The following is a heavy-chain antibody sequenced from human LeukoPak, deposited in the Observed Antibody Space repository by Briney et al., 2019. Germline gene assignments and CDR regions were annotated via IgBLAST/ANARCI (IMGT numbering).Heavy chain of an antibody. CDR2: TYYRSTWYN. CDR3: ARRLTQYDCFDP. CDR1: GDSVSSNSVT. D-gene: IGHD2-2*01. V-gene: IGHV6-1*01. Sequence: SQTLSLTCASSGDSVSSNSVTWNWIRQSPSRGLEWLGRTYYRSTWYNDYAVSVRGRITVNPDTSKNQFSLHLNSVTPEDTAVYYCARRLTQYDCFDPWGQGILVTVSS. J-gene: IGHJ5*02.